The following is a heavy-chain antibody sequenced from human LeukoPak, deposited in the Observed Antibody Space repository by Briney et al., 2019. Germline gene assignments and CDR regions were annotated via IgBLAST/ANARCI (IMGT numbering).Heavy chain of an antibody. CDR1: GGAISGYF. D-gene: IGHD6-19*01. CDR2: ISYGAGNTYGVDT. V-gene: IGHV4-59*01. J-gene: IGHJ4*02. Sequence: SETLSLTCSVSGGAISGYFWSWIRQSPGKPLEWIGYISYGAGNTYGVDTRYNPSLGSRVTISGGTSKNQVYLNLKSVTPGDTAIYYCTTSYSTGWIGVGRLDYWGQGILVAVSS. CDR3: TTSYSTGWIGVGRLDY.